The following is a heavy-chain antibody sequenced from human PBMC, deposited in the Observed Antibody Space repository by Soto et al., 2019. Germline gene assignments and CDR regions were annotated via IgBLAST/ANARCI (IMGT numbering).Heavy chain of an antibody. CDR2: IYYSGST. J-gene: IGHJ5*02. V-gene: IGHV4-39*01. Sequence: PSETLSLTCTVSGGSISSSSDYWGWIRQPPGKGLEWIGSIYYSGSTYYNPPLKSRVTRSVDTSKNQFSLKLSSVTAADTAVYYCASPKIAFYNWFDPWGQGTLVTVSS. CDR1: GGSISSSSDY. CDR3: ASPKIAFYNWFDP. D-gene: IGHD3-3*02.